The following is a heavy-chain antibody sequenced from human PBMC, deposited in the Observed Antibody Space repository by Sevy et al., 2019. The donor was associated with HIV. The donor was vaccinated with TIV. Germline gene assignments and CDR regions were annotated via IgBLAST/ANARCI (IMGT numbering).Heavy chain of an antibody. V-gene: IGHV1-2*02. CDR1: GYTFTGYY. D-gene: IGHD6-13*01. CDR3: ARARGAYSSSWYRY. J-gene: IGHJ4*02. Sequence: ASVKVSCKASGYTFTGYYMHWVRQAPGQGLEWMGWINPNRGGTNYAQKFQGRVTMTRDTSISTAYMELSRLRSDDTAVYYCARARGAYSSSWYRYWGQGTLVTVSS. CDR2: INPNRGGT.